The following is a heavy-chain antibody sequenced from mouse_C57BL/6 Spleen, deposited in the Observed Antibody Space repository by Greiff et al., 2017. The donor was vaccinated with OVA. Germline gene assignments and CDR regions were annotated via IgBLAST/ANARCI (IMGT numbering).Heavy chain of an antibody. CDR3: ARGATVVATRDYFDY. V-gene: IGHV5-17*01. D-gene: IGHD1-1*01. J-gene: IGHJ2*01. Sequence: EVMLVESGGGLVKPGGSLKLSCAASGFTFSDYGMHWVRQAPEKGLEWVAYISSGSSTIYYADTVKGRFTISRDNAKNTLFLQMTSLRSEDTAMYYCARGATVVATRDYFDYWGQGTTLTVSS. CDR2: ISSGSSTI. CDR1: GFTFSDYG.